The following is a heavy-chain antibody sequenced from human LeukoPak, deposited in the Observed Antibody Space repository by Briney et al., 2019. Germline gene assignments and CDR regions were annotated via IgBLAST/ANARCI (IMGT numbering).Heavy chain of an antibody. CDR3: ARGVAPTGGSDY. V-gene: IGHV1-69*05. CDR2: IIPIFGTA. J-gene: IGHJ4*02. CDR1: GATFSSYA. D-gene: IGHD3-10*01. Sequence: ASVKVSCKASGATFSSYAISWVRQAPGQGLEWMGRIIPIFGTANYAQKFQGRVTITTDESTSTAYMELSSLRSEDTAVYYCARGVAPTGGSDYWGQGTLVTVSS.